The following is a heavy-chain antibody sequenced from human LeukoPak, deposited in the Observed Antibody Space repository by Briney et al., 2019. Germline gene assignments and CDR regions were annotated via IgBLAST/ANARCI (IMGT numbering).Heavy chain of an antibody. CDR2: ISSSSSTI. J-gene: IGHJ4*02. CDR1: GFTFSSYS. Sequence: GGSLRLSCATSGFTFSSYSMNWVRQAPGKGLEWVSYISSSSSTIYYADSVKGRFTISRDNAKNSLYLQMNSLRAEDTAVYYCARAQDTYNSLYFDYWGQGALVTVPS. D-gene: IGHD5-24*01. V-gene: IGHV3-48*04. CDR3: ARAQDTYNSLYFDY.